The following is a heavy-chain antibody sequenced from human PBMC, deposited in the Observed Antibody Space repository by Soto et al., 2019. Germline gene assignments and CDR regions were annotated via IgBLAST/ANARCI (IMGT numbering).Heavy chain of an antibody. V-gene: IGHV1-69*01. D-gene: IGHD5-12*01. CDR1: WVTFNIQD. CDR3: AKSDGRDGYSFEY. Sequence: SVXVSFKACWVTFNIQDMMFFRQASGQGLECIGGIIPMFGTPHYAEKFQDRVTITADESTGTAYLELSSLTSEDTAVYYCAKSDGRDGYSFEYWGPGPLVNVYS. CDR2: IIPMFGTP. J-gene: IGHJ4*02.